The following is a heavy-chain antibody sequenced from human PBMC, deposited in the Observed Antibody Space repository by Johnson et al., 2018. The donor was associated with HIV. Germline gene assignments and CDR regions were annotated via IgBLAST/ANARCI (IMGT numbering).Heavy chain of an antibody. V-gene: IGHV3-23*04. CDR2: ISGSGGST. Sequence: VQLVESGGGVVQPGRSLRLSCAASGFTFSSYGMHWVRQTTGKGLEWVSAISGSGGSTYYADSVKGRFTISRDNSKNTLYLQMNSLRAEDTAVYYCAREMGWEDAFDMCGQGTMVTVSS. D-gene: IGHD6-19*01. J-gene: IGHJ3*02. CDR3: AREMGWEDAFDM. CDR1: GFTFSSYG.